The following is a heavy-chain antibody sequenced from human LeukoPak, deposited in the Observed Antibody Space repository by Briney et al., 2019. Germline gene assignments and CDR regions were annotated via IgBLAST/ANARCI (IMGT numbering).Heavy chain of an antibody. V-gene: IGHV3-23*01. CDR1: GFTFNIFG. Sequence: PGGSLRLSCAASGFTFNIFGMNWVRQAPGKGLEWVSGIGGSGDSTYFADSVKGRFTISRDNSKSTLYLQINSLRAEDTAVYYCAKDGRISSGWFDYWGQGTLVTVSS. J-gene: IGHJ4*02. CDR3: AKDGRISSGWFDY. D-gene: IGHD6-19*01. CDR2: IGGSGDST.